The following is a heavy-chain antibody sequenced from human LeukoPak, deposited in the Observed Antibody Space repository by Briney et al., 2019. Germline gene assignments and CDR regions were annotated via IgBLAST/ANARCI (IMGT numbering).Heavy chain of an antibody. CDR1: GFPFSDYY. CDR3: AREVVIVPDYFYYGLDV. Sequence: GGSLRLSCAASGFPFSDYYMTWIRQAPGKGLEWVSFISSSGDSLYYADSVRGRFTISRDNAKNSLFLQMNSLRAEDTAVYYCAREVVIVPDYFYYGLDVWGQGTTVTVSS. CDR2: ISSSGDSL. J-gene: IGHJ6*02. V-gene: IGHV3-11*01. D-gene: IGHD2/OR15-2a*01.